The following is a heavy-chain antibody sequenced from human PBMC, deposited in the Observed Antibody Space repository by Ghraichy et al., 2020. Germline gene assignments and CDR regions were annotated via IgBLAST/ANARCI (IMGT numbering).Heavy chain of an antibody. CDR3: AGQSYSDSSGYPWFQL. V-gene: IGHV3-48*02. D-gene: IGHD3-22*01. CDR2: ISSSRSSAT. CDR1: GFTFSNYR. Sequence: GGSLRLSCAASGFTFSNYRMNWVRQAPGKGLEWVSYISSSRSSATYYADSVKGRFTISRDNAENSLYLQMNSLRDEDTAVYYCAGQSYSDSSGYPWFQLWGQGTLVTVSS. J-gene: IGHJ1*01.